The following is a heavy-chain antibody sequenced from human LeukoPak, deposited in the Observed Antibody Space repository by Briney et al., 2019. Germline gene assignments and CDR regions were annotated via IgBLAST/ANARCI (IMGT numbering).Heavy chain of an antibody. D-gene: IGHD2-2*01. CDR2: IYTSGST. CDR3: ARDPGYGYCSSTSCPAPRGNAFDI. CDR1: GASISSYY. J-gene: IGHJ3*02. V-gene: IGHV4-4*07. Sequence: PSETLSLTCTVSGASISSYYWSWIRQPAGKGLEWIGRIYTSGSTNYNPSLKSRVTMSVDTSKNQFSLKLSSVTAADTAVYYCARDPGYGYCSSTSCPAPRGNAFDIWGQGTMVTVSS.